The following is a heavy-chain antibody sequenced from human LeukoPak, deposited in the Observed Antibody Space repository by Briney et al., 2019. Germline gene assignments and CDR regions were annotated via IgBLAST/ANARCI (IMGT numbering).Heavy chain of an antibody. V-gene: IGHV3-30-3*01. D-gene: IGHD3-10*01. Sequence: GGSLRPSCAASGFTFSSYAMHWVRQAPGKGLEWVAVISYDGSNKYYADSVKGRFTISRDNSKNTLYLQMNSLRAEDTAVYYCARDRKSTLFYYYYGMDVWGQGTTVTVSS. J-gene: IGHJ6*02. CDR1: GFTFSSYA. CDR3: ARDRKSTLFYYYYGMDV. CDR2: ISYDGSNK.